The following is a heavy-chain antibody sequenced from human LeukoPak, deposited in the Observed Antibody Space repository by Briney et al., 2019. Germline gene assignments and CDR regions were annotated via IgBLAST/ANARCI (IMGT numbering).Heavy chain of an antibody. V-gene: IGHV1-46*01. CDR2: ISPSGGTT. Sequence: GASVKVSCKASGYIFTSYYIHWVRQAPGQGLEWMGIISPSGGTTNYAQKLQGRITMTSDTSTSTVYMELSSLRSEDTAVYYCARFAVHRRLAVNGQFGLDYWGQGTRVTVSS. J-gene: IGHJ4*02. D-gene: IGHD6-19*01. CDR3: ARFAVHRRLAVNGQFGLDY. CDR1: GYIFTSYY.